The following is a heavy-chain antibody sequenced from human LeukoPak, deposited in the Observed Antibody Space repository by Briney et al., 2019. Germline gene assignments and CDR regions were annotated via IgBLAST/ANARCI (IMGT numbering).Heavy chain of an antibody. Sequence: SETLSLTCAVSGGSISSSNWWSWVRQPPGKGLEWIGEIYHSGSTNYNPSLKSRVTISVDKSKNQFSLKLTSVTVADTAVYFCARVKAVAGTLPHLLDYWGQGTLVTVSS. CDR3: ARVKAVAGTLPHLLDY. CDR2: IYHSGST. D-gene: IGHD6-19*01. CDR1: GGSISSSNW. J-gene: IGHJ4*01. V-gene: IGHV4-4*02.